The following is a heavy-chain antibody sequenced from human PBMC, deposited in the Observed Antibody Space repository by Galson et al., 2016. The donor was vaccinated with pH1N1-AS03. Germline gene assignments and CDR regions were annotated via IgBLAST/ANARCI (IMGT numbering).Heavy chain of an antibody. CDR2: IHPRDSDT. J-gene: IGHJ4*01. CDR3: ARHLSSPFSSSSGY. V-gene: IGHV5-51*01. Sequence: QSGAEVKKPGESVKISCKGSGYSFSDYWIAWVRQMPGKGLEWMGIIHPRDSDTRYSPSFQGRVSISADKPISTAYLQWSSPKASDTATYYCARHLSSPFSSSSGYWGHGTLVTVSS. CDR1: GYSFSDYW. D-gene: IGHD6-13*01.